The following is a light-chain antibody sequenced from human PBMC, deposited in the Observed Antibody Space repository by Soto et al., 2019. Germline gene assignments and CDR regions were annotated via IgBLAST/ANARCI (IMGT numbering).Light chain of an antibody. V-gene: IGKV3-15*01. CDR1: QSVGAS. CDR3: LQYSDWALT. CDR2: GAS. Sequence: ERVMTQAPATLSASPGERATLACSASQSVGASLAWYQKKRGQAARRHMHGASNTFTGVTAMFSGSGSGTEFTHTIICLQSEDFAVYYGLQYSDWALTFGGGTKGDIK. J-gene: IGKJ4*01.